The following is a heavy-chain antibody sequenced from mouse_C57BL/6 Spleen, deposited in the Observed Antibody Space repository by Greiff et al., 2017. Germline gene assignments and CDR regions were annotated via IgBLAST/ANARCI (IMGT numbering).Heavy chain of an antibody. D-gene: IGHD2-4*01. CDR1: GFSLTSYG. CDR3: ARLYDYDVGWFAY. J-gene: IGHJ3*01. V-gene: IGHV2-2*01. CDR2: IWSGGST. Sequence: QVQLQQSGPGLVQPSQSLSITCTVSGFSLTSYGVHWVRQSPGKGLEWLGVIWSGGSTDYNAAFISRLSISKDNSKSQVFFKMNSLQADDTAIYYCARLYDYDVGWFAYWGQGTLVTVSA.